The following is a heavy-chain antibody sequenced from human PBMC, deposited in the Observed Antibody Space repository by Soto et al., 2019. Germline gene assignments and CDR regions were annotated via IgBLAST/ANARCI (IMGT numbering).Heavy chain of an antibody. CDR3: ARLSSDTAMVWGGSRY. V-gene: IGHV5-51*01. Sequence: GESLKISCKGSGYSFTSYWIGWVRQMPGKGLEWMGIIYPGDSDTRYSPSFQGQVTISADKSISTAYLQWSSLKASDTAMYYCARLSSDTAMVWGGSRYWGQGTLVTVSS. CDR1: GYSFTSYW. CDR2: IYPGDSDT. J-gene: IGHJ4*02. D-gene: IGHD5-18*01.